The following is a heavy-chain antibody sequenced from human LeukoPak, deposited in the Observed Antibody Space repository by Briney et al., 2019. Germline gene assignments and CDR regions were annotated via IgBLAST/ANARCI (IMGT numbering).Heavy chain of an antibody. CDR1: GGSISGYY. Sequence: SETLSLTCTVSGGSISGYYWSWIRQPPGKGLDLVGYIYYSVRTTYTPSPTSRVTISVETRTKQFSPKMTSLSAADTAVYYSTRGTWGSGSYADMDVWGKGTTVTVSS. CDR3: TRGTWGSGSYADMDV. V-gene: IGHV4-59*01. J-gene: IGHJ6*03. D-gene: IGHD3-10*01. CDR2: IYYSVRT.